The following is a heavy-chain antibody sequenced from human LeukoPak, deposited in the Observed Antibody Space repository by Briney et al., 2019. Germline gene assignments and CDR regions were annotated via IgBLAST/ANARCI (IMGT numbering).Heavy chain of an antibody. CDR2: TYYRSKWYN. CDR3: ARVLGYCSSTSCYQGGFDY. D-gene: IGHD2-2*01. J-gene: IGHJ4*02. CDR1: GDSVSSNSAA. V-gene: IGHV6-1*01. Sequence: SQTLSLTCAISGDSVSSNSAAWNWIRQSPSRGLEWLGRTYYRSKWYNDYAVSVKSRITINPDTSKNQFSLQLNSVTPEDTAVYYCARVLGYCSSTSCYQGGFDYWGQGTLVAVSS.